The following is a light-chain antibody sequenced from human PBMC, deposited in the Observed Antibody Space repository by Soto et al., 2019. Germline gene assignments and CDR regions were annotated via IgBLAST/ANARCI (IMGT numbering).Light chain of an antibody. CDR3: KHRRNWPRT. J-gene: IGKJ1*01. V-gene: IGKV3D-15*01. Sequence: LSSTPSLSATLSARASQSVSSYLVWYQQKPGQAPRLLIYGASTRDTGIPDSFSGSGSGTEFTITICSLQSEDFAVYYCKHRRNWPRTFGQGTNVDI. CDR1: QSVSSY. CDR2: GAS.